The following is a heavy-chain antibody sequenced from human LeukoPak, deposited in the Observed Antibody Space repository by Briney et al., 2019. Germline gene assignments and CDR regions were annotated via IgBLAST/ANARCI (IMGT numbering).Heavy chain of an antibody. D-gene: IGHD6-13*01. Sequence: SETLSLTCTVSGYSISSGYYWGWIRQPPGKGLEWIGSIYHTGSTYYNPSLESRVTISVDTSKNQFSLKLSSVTAADTAVYYCARDAPGISAAGVYWGQGTLVTVPS. J-gene: IGHJ4*02. CDR1: GYSISSGYY. CDR2: IYHTGST. CDR3: ARDAPGISAAGVY. V-gene: IGHV4-38-2*02.